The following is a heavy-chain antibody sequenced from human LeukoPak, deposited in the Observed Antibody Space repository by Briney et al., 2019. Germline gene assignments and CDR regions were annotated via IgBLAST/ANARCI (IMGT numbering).Heavy chain of an antibody. J-gene: IGHJ1*01. CDR3: SKDRWDIVVVVAATDEYFQH. CDR1: GFTFSSYA. D-gene: IGHD2-15*01. V-gene: IGHV3-23*01. Sequence: PGGSLRLSCAASGFTFSSYAMSWVRQAPGKGLEWVSAISGSGGSTYYADSVKGRFTISRDNSKNTLYLQMNSLRAEDTAVYYYSKDRWDIVVVVAATDEYFQHWGQGTLVTVSS. CDR2: ISGSGGST.